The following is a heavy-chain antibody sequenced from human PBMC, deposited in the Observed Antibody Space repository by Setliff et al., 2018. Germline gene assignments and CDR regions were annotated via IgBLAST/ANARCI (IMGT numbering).Heavy chain of an antibody. CDR2: IIPNSGNT. V-gene: IGHV1-8*02. CDR3: ARFPRKGSDY. Sequence: ASVKVSCKASGGTFSSYAISWVRQAPGQGLEWMGGIIPNSGNTGYAQKFQGRVTMTRNTSISTAYMELSSLRSEDTAVYYCARFPRKGSDYWGQGTLVTVSS. J-gene: IGHJ4*02. D-gene: IGHD3-10*01. CDR1: GGTFSSYA.